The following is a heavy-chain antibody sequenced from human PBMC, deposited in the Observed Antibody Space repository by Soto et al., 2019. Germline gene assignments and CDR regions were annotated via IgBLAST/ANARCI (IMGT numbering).Heavy chain of an antibody. D-gene: IGHD6-19*01. J-gene: IGHJ4*02. Sequence: DVQLFESGGGLVQPGGSLRLSCAASGLSFSTYAMSWVRQAPGKGLEWVSAISGSGGSTFYADSVKGRFTISRDSSKSTLFLQMNSLRVDDTAVYYCAGPITVAGTLAYWGQGTLVTVSS. V-gene: IGHV3-23*01. CDR1: GLSFSTYA. CDR2: ISGSGGST. CDR3: AGPITVAGTLAY.